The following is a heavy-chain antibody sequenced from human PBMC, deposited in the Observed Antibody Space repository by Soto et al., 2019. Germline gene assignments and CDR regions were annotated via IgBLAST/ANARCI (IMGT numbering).Heavy chain of an antibody. CDR3: ARYQWNPGAFDP. CDR2: VNHRGSS. CDR1: GGSLRDYY. Sequence: SETLSLTCAVYGGSLRDYYWNWLRQPPGKGLEWIGEVNHRGSSSYNPSLKSRVDISVGTAMTQFSLKLRSVTAADTAVYYCARYQWNPGAFDPWGPGTQVTVSS. J-gene: IGHJ5*02. D-gene: IGHD1-20*01. V-gene: IGHV4-34*01.